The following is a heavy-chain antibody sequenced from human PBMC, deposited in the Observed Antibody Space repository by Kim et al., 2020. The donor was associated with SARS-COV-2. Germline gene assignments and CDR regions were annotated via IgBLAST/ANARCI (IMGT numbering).Heavy chain of an antibody. V-gene: IGHV3-33*01. CDR1: GFTFSSYG. J-gene: IGHJ4*02. CDR3: VRDRTDSSSWYYFDY. CDR2: IWYDGSNK. D-gene: IGHD6-13*01. Sequence: GGSLRLSCAASGFTFSSYGMHWVRRAPGKGLEWVAVIWYDGSNKYYADSVKGRFTISRDNSKNTLYLQMNSLRAEDTAVYYCVRDRTDSSSWYYFDYWGQGTLVTVSS.